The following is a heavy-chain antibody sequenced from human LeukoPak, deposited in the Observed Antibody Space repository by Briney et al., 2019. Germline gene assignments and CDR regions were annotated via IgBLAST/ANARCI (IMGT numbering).Heavy chain of an antibody. CDR2: INHSGST. Sequence: PSETLSLTCAVYGGSFSGYYWSWIRQPPGKGLEWIGEINHSGSTNYNPSLKSRVTISVDTSKNQFSLKLSSVTAADTAVYYCARRHGSRYSSGWYNYWGQGTLVTVSS. CDR1: GGSFSGYY. V-gene: IGHV4-34*01. D-gene: IGHD6-19*01. J-gene: IGHJ4*02. CDR3: ARRHGSRYSSGWYNY.